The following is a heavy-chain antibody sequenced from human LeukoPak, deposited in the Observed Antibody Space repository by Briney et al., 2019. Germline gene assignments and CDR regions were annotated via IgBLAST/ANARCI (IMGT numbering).Heavy chain of an antibody. CDR1: GFTFSSYS. CDR3: ARAATVTDDAFDI. Sequence: GGSLRLSCAASGFTFSSYSMNWVRQAPGKGLEWVSYISSGSGTIYYADSVKGRFTISRDNAKNSLYLQMNSLRAEDTAVYYCARAATVTDDAFDIWGQGTMVTVSS. J-gene: IGHJ3*02. D-gene: IGHD4-17*01. CDR2: ISSGSGTI. V-gene: IGHV3-48*01.